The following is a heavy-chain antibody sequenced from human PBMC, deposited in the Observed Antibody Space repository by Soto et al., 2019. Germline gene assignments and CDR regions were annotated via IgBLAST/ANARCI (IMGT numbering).Heavy chain of an antibody. CDR2: IYYSGST. CDR1: GGSISSGGYY. CDR3: ARQGPELLWFGESCV. V-gene: IGHV4-31*03. D-gene: IGHD3-10*01. Sequence: SETLSLTCTVSGGSISSGGYYWSWIRQHPGKGLEWIGYIYYSGSTYYNPSLKSRVTISVDTSKNQFSLKLSSVTAADTAVYYCARQGPELLWFGESCVWGQGTTVTVSS. J-gene: IGHJ6*02.